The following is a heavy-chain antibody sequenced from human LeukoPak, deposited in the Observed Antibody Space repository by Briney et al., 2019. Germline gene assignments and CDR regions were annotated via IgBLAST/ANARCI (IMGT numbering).Heavy chain of an antibody. D-gene: IGHD3-10*01. V-gene: IGHV4-39*01. CDR3: ARHVGFITMVRGVINNNWFDP. CDR1: DDSISSNNYY. CDR2: TYYSGTT. J-gene: IGHJ5*02. Sequence: SETLSLTCSVSDDSISSNNYYWGWIRQPPGKGLEWIGSTYYSGTTHYNPSLKSRVTISVDTTKNQFSLKLSSVTAADTAVYYCARHVGFITMVRGVINNNWFDPWGQGTLVTVSS.